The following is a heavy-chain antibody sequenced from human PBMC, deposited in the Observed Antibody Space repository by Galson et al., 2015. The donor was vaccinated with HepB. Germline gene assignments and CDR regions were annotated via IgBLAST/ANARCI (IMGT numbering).Heavy chain of an antibody. V-gene: IGHV3-7*01. D-gene: IGHD6-19*01. CDR2: IKQDGNEK. CDR1: GFTFSSYW. J-gene: IGHJ4*02. Sequence: SLRLSCAASGFTFSSYWMSWVRQAPGKGLEWVANIKQDGNEKYYVDSVKGRFTISRDSAKNSLFPQMNSLRAEDTAVYYCARERHSSSRSLYDFDYWGQGTLVTVSS. CDR3: ARERHSSSRSLYDFDY.